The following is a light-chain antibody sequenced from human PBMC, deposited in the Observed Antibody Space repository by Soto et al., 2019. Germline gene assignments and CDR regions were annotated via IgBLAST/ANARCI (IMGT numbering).Light chain of an antibody. V-gene: IGKV3-20*01. J-gene: IGKJ5*01. CDR1: QSVSSSY. CDR2: GAS. Sequence: EIVLTQSPCTLSLSPGERATLSCRASQSVSSSYLAWYQQKPGQAPRLLIYGASNRASGIPDRFSGSGSGTDFTLTISSLEPEDFAVYYCQQYGSSLIPFGQGTRLENK. CDR3: QQYGSSLIP.